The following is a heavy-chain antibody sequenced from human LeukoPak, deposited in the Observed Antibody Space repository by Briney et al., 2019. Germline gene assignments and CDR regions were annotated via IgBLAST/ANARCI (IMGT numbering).Heavy chain of an antibody. J-gene: IGHJ4*02. CDR1: WYTLSTYG. CDR3: ARGGHQQDY. V-gene: IGHV1-18*01. CDR2: ISAYNGNT. Sequence: VAPVKVSCKGSWYTLSTYGIRRGGQGPGQRLEWMGWISAYNGNTNYAQKLQGRVTMTTDTSTSTAYMELRSLRSDDTAVYYCARGGHQQDYWGQGTLVTVSS. D-gene: IGHD3/OR15-3a*01.